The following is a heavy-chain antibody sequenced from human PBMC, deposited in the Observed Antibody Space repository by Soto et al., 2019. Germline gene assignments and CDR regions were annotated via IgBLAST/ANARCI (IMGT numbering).Heavy chain of an antibody. CDR2: IYYSGST. J-gene: IGHJ6*02. D-gene: IGHD6-13*01. V-gene: IGHV4-39*01. CDR3: ERPSTASSSWYVSADYGMDV. Sequence: SETLSLTCTVSGGSISISSYYLGWIRQPPGKGLEWIGSIYYSGSTYYNPSLKSRVTISVDTSKNQFSLKLSSVTAADTAVYYCERPSTASSSWYVSADYGMDVWGQGTRVAVSS. CDR1: GGSISISSYY.